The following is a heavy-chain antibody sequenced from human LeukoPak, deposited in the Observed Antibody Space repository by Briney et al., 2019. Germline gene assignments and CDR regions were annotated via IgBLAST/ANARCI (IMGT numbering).Heavy chain of an antibody. Sequence: GGSLRLSCAASGFTFSDYDMHWVRQATGQGLEWVSAIGTAGVTYYTGSVKGRFTISRENAKNSLYLQMNSLRAGDTAVYYCARVAKERVGGVYYFDYWGQGTLVTVSS. CDR1: GFTFSDYD. D-gene: IGHD1-1*01. V-gene: IGHV3-13*01. CDR3: ARVAKERVGGVYYFDY. J-gene: IGHJ4*02. CDR2: IGTAGVT.